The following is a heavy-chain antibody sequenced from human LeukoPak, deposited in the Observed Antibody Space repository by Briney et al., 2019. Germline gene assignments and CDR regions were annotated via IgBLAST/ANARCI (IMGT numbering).Heavy chain of an antibody. CDR2: IYYSGST. D-gene: IGHD4-11*01. Sequence: SETLSLTCAVYGGSFSGYYWGWIRQPPGKGLEWIGSIYYSGSTYYNPSLKSRVTISVDTSKNQFSLKLSSVTAADTAVYYCAAHTVTTFYYGMDVWGQGTTVTVSS. CDR3: AAHTVTTFYYGMDV. CDR1: GGSFSGYY. V-gene: IGHV4-39*01. J-gene: IGHJ6*02.